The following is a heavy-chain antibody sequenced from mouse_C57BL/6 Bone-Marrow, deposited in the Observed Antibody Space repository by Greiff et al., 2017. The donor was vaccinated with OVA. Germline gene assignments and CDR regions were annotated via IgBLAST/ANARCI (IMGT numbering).Heavy chain of an antibody. J-gene: IGHJ3*01. CDR2: ISYDGSN. V-gene: IGHV3-6*01. CDR1: GYSITSGYY. CDR3: ARAWFAY. Sequence: EVQLVESGPGLVKPSQSLSLTCSVTGYSITSGYYWNWIRQFPGNKLEWMGYISYDGSNNYNPSLKNRISSTRDTSKNQFFLKLNSVTTEDTATYYCARAWFAYWGQGTLVTVSA.